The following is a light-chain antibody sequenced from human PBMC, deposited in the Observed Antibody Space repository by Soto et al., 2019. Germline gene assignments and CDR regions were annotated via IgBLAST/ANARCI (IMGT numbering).Light chain of an antibody. CDR3: QQSYNSPPT. V-gene: IGKV1-39*01. J-gene: IGKJ1*01. CDR2: AAS. Sequence: DIRMTQSPSSLSASVGDAVTITCRAGHSIGTYLSWYQLKPGKPPRLLIYAASSLQTGVPSRFSGSGSGTDFTLTITGLQPEDFATYSCQQSYNSPPTFGQGTRV. CDR1: HSIGTY.